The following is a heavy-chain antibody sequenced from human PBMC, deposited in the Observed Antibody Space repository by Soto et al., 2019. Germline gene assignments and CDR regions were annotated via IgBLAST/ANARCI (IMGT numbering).Heavy chain of an antibody. J-gene: IGHJ4*02. CDR1: GFTFSNAW. Sequence: PGGSLRLSCAASGFTFSNAWMNWVRQAPGRGLEWVGRIKSKTDGGTTDYAAPVKGRFTISRDDSKNTLYLQMNSLKTEDTAVYYCTTDPMTTVTTHDYWGQGTLVTVSS. CDR3: TTDPMTTVTTHDY. CDR2: IKSKTDGGTT. V-gene: IGHV3-15*07. D-gene: IGHD4-17*01.